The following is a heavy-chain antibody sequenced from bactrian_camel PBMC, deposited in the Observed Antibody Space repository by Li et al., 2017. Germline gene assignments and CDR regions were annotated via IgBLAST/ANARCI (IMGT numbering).Heavy chain of an antibody. V-gene: IGHV3S26*01. Sequence: QLVESGGGSVQAGGSLRLSCEISLYIYSSYCMGWFRQAPGKEREGVAIIGAGGGTTSYADSVKGRFTISRDNAKNTLYLEMNSLKPEDTAMYYCAATIGPSDCGQPQRSGYWGQGTQVTVS. CDR1: LYIYSSYC. CDR2: IGAGGGTT. D-gene: IGHD4*01. J-gene: IGHJ6*01. CDR3: AATIGPSDCGQPQRSGY.